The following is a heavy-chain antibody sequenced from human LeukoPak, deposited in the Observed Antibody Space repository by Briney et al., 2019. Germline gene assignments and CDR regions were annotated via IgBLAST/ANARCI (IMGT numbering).Heavy chain of an antibody. V-gene: IGHV4-59*01. D-gene: IGHD2-2*01. CDR3: ARGGYCSSSSCYGDDAFDI. Sequence: PSETLSLTCTVSGASISNYYWSWIRQPPGKGLEWIGYIYYSGSTNYNPSLKSRVSISVDTSKKQFSLKLTSVTAADTAMYYCARGGYCSSSSCYGDDAFDIWGQGTMVTVSS. CDR2: IYYSGST. CDR1: GASISNYY. J-gene: IGHJ3*02.